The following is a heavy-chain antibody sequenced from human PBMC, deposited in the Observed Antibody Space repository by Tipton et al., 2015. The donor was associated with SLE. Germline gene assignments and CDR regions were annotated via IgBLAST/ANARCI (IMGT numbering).Heavy chain of an antibody. V-gene: IGHV4-59*08. CDR1: GGSISSYY. CDR2: IYYSGNT. Sequence: GLVKPSETLSLTCTVSGGSISSYYWSWIRQPPGKGLEWIGFIYYSGNTNYNPSLESRVTISVDTSKNQFSLKLSSVTAADMAVYYCARGHGLWLNYWGQGTLVTVSS. J-gene: IGHJ4*02. CDR3: ARGHGLWLNY. D-gene: IGHD5-18*01.